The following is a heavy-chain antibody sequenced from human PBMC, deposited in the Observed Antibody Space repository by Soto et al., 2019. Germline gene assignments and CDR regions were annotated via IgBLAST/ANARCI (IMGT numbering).Heavy chain of an antibody. CDR3: ARHQAGVAAGIYYFDC. Sequence: PGESLKISCKCSGYSFTSYWIGWVRQMPGKGLEWMGIIYPGDSDTRYSPSFQGQVTISADKSISTAYLQWSSLKASDTAMYYCARHQAGVAAGIYYFDCWGQGTLVTVSS. J-gene: IGHJ4*02. CDR2: IYPGDSDT. V-gene: IGHV5-51*01. D-gene: IGHD6-13*01. CDR1: GYSFTSYW.